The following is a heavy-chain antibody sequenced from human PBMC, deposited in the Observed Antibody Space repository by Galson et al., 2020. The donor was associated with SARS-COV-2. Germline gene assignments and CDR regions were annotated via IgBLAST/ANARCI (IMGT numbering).Heavy chain of an antibody. CDR3: ARQFIYCRGGSCYSGWFDP. J-gene: IGHJ5*02. CDR1: GGSISSSSYY. D-gene: IGHD2-15*01. Sequence: SETLSLTCTVSGGSISSSSYYWGWIRQPPGKGLAWIGSIYYSGSTYYNPSLKSRVTISVDKSKNQFSMKLSSVTAADTAVYYCARQFIYCRGGSCYSGWFDPWGQGTLGTCSS. CDR2: IYYSGST. V-gene: IGHV4-39*01.